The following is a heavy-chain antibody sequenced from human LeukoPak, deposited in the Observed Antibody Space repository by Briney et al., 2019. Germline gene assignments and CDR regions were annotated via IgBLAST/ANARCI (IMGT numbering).Heavy chain of an antibody. V-gene: IGHV1-8*01. CDR2: MNPNSGNT. J-gene: IGHJ4*02. CDR3: ATFFSSSWTYRFDY. CDR1: GYTFTSYD. Sequence: VASVKVSCKASGYTFTSYDINWVRQATGQGLEWMGWMNPNSGNTGYAQKFQGRVTMTRNTSISTAYMELSSLRSEDTAVYYCATFFSSSWTYRFDYWGQGTLVTVSS. D-gene: IGHD6-13*01.